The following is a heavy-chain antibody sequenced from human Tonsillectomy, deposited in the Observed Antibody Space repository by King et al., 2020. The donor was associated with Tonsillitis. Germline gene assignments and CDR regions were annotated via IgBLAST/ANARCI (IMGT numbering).Heavy chain of an antibody. V-gene: IGHV4-31*03. CDR2: VYYRGDS. CDR1: GGSISSGGYY. D-gene: IGHD1-26*01. J-gene: IGHJ4*02. CDR3: ARETLSYHNMVDS. Sequence: VQLQESGPGLVKPSQTLSLTCTVSGGSISSGGYYWTWIRQLPGKGLEWIGYVYYRGDSYYNPSLKSRTTILVDTSKNQFSLKLSSVTAADTAVYYCARETLSYHNMVDSWGQGILVAVSS.